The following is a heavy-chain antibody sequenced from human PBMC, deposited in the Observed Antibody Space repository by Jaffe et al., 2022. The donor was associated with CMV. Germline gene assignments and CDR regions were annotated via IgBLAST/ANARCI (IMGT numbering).Heavy chain of an antibody. CDR1: SASISGSSYY. CDR3: VRHPTGGRYYYNGGSRYFDR. J-gene: IGHJ2*01. CDR2: LYYSGST. V-gene: IGHV4-39*01. Sequence: QPQLRESGPGLVKPSETLSLTCTVSSASISGSSYYWGWVRQSPGKGLEWIASLYYSGSTYYNPSLRGRVAMSVDASKNEFSLKLNSVTAADTAVYYCVRHPTGGRYYYNGGSRYFDRWGRGTLVTVSS. D-gene: IGHD3-10*01.